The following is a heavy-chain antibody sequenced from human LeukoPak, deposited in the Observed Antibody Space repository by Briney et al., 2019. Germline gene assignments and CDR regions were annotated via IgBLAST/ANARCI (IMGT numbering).Heavy chain of an antibody. CDR1: GASISSSYW. J-gene: IGHJ3*02. CDR3: ARGPPDCSSTSCYAFDAFDI. V-gene: IGHV4-4*02. CDR2: MYSSGST. D-gene: IGHD2-2*01. Sequence: SETLSLTCAVSGASISSSYWWSWVRQPPGKGLEWIGSMYSSGSTYYNPSLKSRVTISVDTSKNQFSLKLSSVTAADTAVYYCARGPPDCSSTSCYAFDAFDIWGQGTMVTVSS.